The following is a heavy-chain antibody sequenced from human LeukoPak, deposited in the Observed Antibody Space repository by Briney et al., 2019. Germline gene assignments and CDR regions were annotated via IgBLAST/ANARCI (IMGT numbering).Heavy chain of an antibody. CDR2: ISSNGGST. Sequence: GGSLRLSCAASGFTFSSYAMHWVRQAPGKGLEYVSAISSNGGSTYYANSVKGRFTISRDNSKNTLYLQMGSLRAEDMAVYYCARDLAGGVAGVDYWGQGILVTVSS. D-gene: IGHD6-13*01. V-gene: IGHV3-64*01. CDR1: GFTFSSYA. CDR3: ARDLAGGVAGVDY. J-gene: IGHJ4*02.